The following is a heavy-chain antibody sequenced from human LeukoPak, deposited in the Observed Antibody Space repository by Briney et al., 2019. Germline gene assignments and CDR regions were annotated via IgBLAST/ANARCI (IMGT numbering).Heavy chain of an antibody. CDR2: IYYSGNT. CDR1: GGSISSSNYY. CDR3: ARHEYSGSYYGLSWFDP. V-gene: IGHV4-39*01. Sequence: SETLSLTCTVSGGSISSSNYYWGWIRQPPGKGLEWIGTIYYSGNTYYNPSLKSRVTISVDMSKNQLSLKLSSLTAADTAVYYCARHEYSGSYYGLSWFDPWGQGTLVTVSS. D-gene: IGHD1-26*01. J-gene: IGHJ5*02.